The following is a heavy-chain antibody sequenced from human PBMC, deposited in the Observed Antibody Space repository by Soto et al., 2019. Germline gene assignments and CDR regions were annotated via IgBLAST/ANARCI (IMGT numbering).Heavy chain of an antibody. CDR3: ARMASFGSLNWFDP. J-gene: IGHJ5*02. Sequence: ASVKVSCNSSGYIFTNNDVSWVQQVTGEGLEWMGWMNPGSGDTGYAQKFQGRVTMTRNISIATAYMELSSLSADDTAIYYCARMASFGSLNWFDPWGQGTLVTVSS. D-gene: IGHD5-18*01. V-gene: IGHV1-8*01. CDR1: GYIFTNND. CDR2: MNPGSGDT.